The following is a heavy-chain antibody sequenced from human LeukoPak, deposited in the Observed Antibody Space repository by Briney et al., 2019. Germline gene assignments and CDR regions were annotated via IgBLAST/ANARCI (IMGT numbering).Heavy chain of an antibody. Sequence: SETLSLTCTVSGGSISSGDYYWSWIRQPPGKGLEWIGYIYYSGSTNYNPSLKSRVTMSVDTSKNQSSLKLSSVTAADTAVYYCARDNYGVRPYYYYGMDVWGQGTTVTVSS. CDR3: ARDNYGVRPYYYYGMDV. V-gene: IGHV4-61*08. CDR2: IYYSGST. D-gene: IGHD4-17*01. J-gene: IGHJ6*02. CDR1: GGSISSGDYY.